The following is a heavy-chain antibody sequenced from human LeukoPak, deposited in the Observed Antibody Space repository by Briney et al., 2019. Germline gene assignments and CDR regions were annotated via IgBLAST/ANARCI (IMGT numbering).Heavy chain of an antibody. CDR2: INPNSGGT. Sequence: ASVKVSRKASGYTFTGYYMHWVRQAPGQGLEWMGWINPNSGGTNYAQKFQGRVTMTRDTSISTAYMELSRLRSDDTAVYYCARGAPFFIVVVPAAADGMDVWGQGTTVTVSS. CDR3: ARGAPFFIVVVPAAADGMDV. D-gene: IGHD2-2*01. V-gene: IGHV1-2*02. J-gene: IGHJ6*02. CDR1: GYTFTGYY.